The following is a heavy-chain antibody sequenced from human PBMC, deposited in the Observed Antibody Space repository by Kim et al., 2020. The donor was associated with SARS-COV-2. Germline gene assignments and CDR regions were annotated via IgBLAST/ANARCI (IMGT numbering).Heavy chain of an antibody. V-gene: IGHV4-59*01. Sequence: SETLSLTCTVSGGSISSYYWSWIRQPPGKGLEWIGYIYYSGSTNYNPSLKSRVTISVDTSKNQFSLKLSSVTAADTAVYYCARGVGATRDDAFDIWGQGTMVTVSS. CDR2: IYYSGST. CDR1: GGSISSYY. J-gene: IGHJ3*02. D-gene: IGHD1-26*01. CDR3: ARGVGATRDDAFDI.